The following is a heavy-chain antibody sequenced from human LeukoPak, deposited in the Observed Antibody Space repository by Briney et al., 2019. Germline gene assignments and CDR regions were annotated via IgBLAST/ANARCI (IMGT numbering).Heavy chain of an antibody. CDR1: GFTFTIYA. Sequence: TGGSLRLSCAASGFTFTIYAMTWIRQAPGKGLEWVSGIYGSGQTTYYADSVKGRFTISRDNSKNTLYLQMSSLRLGDTAVYYCAKVSKQWPDPYLDFWGQGALVTVSS. V-gene: IGHV3-23*01. J-gene: IGHJ4*02. D-gene: IGHD6-19*01. CDR2: IYGSGQTT. CDR3: AKVSKQWPDPYLDF.